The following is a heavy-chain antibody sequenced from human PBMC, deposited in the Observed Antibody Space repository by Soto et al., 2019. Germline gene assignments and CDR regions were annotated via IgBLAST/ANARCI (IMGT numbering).Heavy chain of an antibody. Sequence: SSETLSLTCTVSGGSISSSSYYWGWIRQPPGKGLEWIGGIYYSGSTYYNPSLKSRVTISVDTSKNQFSLKLSSVTAADTAVYYCASQTVTRDFDYWGQGTLVTVSS. V-gene: IGHV4-39*01. D-gene: IGHD4-17*01. CDR2: IYYSGST. CDR1: GGSISSSSYY. J-gene: IGHJ4*02. CDR3: ASQTVTRDFDY.